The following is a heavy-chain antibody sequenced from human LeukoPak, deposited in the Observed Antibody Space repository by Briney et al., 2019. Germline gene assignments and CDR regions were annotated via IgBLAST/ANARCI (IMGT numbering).Heavy chain of an antibody. J-gene: IGHJ5*01. V-gene: IGHV5-51*01. Sequence: GESLKISCEYSFTDQWIGWVRQVPGKGLEWVGIIYPEDSDTRCSPSFQGRVTISADKSIRSAYLRWSSLKASDTARYYCARARRYSFDGSAYYFDSWGQGTLVIVSS. CDR2: IYPEDSDT. CDR1: YSFTDQW. CDR3: ARARRYSFDGSAYYFDS. D-gene: IGHD3-22*01.